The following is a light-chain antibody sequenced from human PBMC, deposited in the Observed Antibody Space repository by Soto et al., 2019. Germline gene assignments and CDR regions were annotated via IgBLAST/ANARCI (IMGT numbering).Light chain of an antibody. Sequence: MVLTQSPGTLSFSPGERATLCFRASQSVSSSHLAWYQHKPGQAPRLLIYAASSRATGSPDRFSGGGSGTDFTLTISRLEPEDFAVYYCQQYGYSPITFGQGTRLEIK. CDR2: AAS. J-gene: IGKJ5*01. CDR1: QSVSSSH. CDR3: QQYGYSPIT. V-gene: IGKV3-20*01.